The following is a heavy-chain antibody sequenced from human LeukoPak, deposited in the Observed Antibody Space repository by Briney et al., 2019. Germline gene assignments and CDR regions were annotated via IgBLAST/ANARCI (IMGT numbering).Heavy chain of an antibody. J-gene: IGHJ6*04. CDR2: INWNGGSI. V-gene: IGHV3-20*04. D-gene: IGHD6-13*01. CDR1: GFIFENNG. CDR3: ARHSSWPV. Sequence: PGGSLRLSCAASGFIFENNGMSWVRQIPGKGLEWVSGINWNGGSIGYADSVKGRFTISRDNAKNSLYLQMNSLRAEDTAVYYCARHSSWPVWGKGTTVTVSS.